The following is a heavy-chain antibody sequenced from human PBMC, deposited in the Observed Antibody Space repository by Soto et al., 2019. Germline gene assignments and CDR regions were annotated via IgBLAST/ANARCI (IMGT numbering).Heavy chain of an antibody. CDR2: INWNGGST. CDR1: GFTFDDYG. CDR3: ARDHYGPGWFDP. V-gene: IGHV3-20*04. Sequence: GGSLRLSCAASGFTFDDYGMSWVRQTPGKGLEWVSGINWNGGSTGYADSVKGRFTISRDNAKNSLYLQMNSLRADDTAVYYCARDHYGPGWFDPWGQGTLVTVSS. D-gene: IGHD3-10*01. J-gene: IGHJ5*02.